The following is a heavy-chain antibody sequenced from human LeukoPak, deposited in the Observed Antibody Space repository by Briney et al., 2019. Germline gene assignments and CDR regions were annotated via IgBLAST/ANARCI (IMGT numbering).Heavy chain of an antibody. J-gene: IGHJ6*03. Sequence: GASVKVSCKASGYTFISYYMHWVRQAPGQGLEWMGIINPSGGSTSHAQKFQGRVTMTRDTSTSTVYMELSSLRSEDTAVYYCASPTRGFIYYMDVWGKGTTVTVSS. V-gene: IGHV1-46*01. D-gene: IGHD3-10*01. CDR2: INPSGGST. CDR3: ASPTRGFIYYMDV. CDR1: GYTFISYY.